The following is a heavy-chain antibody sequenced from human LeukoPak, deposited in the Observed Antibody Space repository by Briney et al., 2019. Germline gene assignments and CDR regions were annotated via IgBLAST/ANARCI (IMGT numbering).Heavy chain of an antibody. CDR1: GGSISSGGYS. D-gene: IGHD4-17*01. CDR3: ARAYGDYYFDY. V-gene: IGHV4-30-2*01. CDR2: IYHSGST. J-gene: IGHJ4*02. Sequence: IPSETLSLTCAVSGGSISSGGYSWSWIRQPPGKGLEWIGYIYHSGSTYYNPSLKSRVTISVDRSKNQFSLKLSSVTAADTAVYYCARAYGDYYFDYWGQGTLVTVSS.